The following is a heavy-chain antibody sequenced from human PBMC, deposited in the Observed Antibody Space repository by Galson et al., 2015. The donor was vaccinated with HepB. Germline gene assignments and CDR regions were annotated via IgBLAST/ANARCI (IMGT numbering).Heavy chain of an antibody. CDR3: ARDSRSYYYDSSGYSFFDPAEYFQH. D-gene: IGHD3-22*01. CDR2: IWYDGSNK. Sequence: SLRLSCAASGFTFSSYGMHWARQAPGKGLEWVAVIWYDGSNKYYADSVKGRFTISRDNSKNTLYLQMNSLRAEDTAVYYCARDSRSYYYDSSGYSFFDPAEYFQHWGQGTLVTVSS. J-gene: IGHJ1*01. CDR1: GFTFSSYG. V-gene: IGHV3-33*08.